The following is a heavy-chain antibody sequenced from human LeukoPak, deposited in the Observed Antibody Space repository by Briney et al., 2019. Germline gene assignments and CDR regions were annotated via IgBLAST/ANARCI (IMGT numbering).Heavy chain of an antibody. CDR3: ARSGGFKYNIDY. V-gene: IGHV1-2*02. CDR2: INPNSGGT. Sequence: ASVKVSCKASGYTFTAYYMHWVRQAPGQGLEWMGWINPNSGGTSYAQKFQGRVTVTRDTSISTAYMELSRLRSDDTAVYYCARSGGFKYNIDYWGQGTLVTVSS. D-gene: IGHD6-19*01. J-gene: IGHJ4*02. CDR1: GYTFTAYY.